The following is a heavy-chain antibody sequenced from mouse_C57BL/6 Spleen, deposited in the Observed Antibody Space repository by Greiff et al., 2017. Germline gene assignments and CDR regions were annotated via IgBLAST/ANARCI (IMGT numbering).Heavy chain of an antibody. J-gene: IGHJ4*01. Sequence: QVQLQQSGAELMKPGASVKLSCKATGYTFTGYWIEWVKQRPGRGLEWIGEILPGSGSTNYNEKFNGKATFTADTSSITAYMQLSSLSTEDSAIYYCARRENGYDGDAMDYWGQGTSVTVSS. D-gene: IGHD2-2*01. CDR2: ILPGSGST. V-gene: IGHV1-9*01. CDR3: ARRENGYDGDAMDY. CDR1: GYTFTGYW.